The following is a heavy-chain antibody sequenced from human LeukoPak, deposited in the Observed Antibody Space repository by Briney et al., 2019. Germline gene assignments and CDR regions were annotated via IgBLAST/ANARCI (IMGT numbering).Heavy chain of an antibody. CDR1: GGSISSGGYS. CDR3: ASGGQLATYFDY. Sequence: SETLSLTCAVSGGSISSGGYSWSWIRQPPGKGLEWIGYIYHSGSTYYNPSLKSRVTISVDTSKNQFSLKLSSVTAADTAVYYCASGGQLATYFDYWGQGTLVTVSS. J-gene: IGHJ4*02. D-gene: IGHD6-6*01. CDR2: IYHSGST. V-gene: IGHV4-30-2*02.